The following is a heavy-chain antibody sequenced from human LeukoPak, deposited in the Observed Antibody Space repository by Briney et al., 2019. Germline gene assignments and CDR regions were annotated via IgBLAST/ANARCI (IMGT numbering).Heavy chain of an antibody. J-gene: IGHJ6*02. CDR3: ARLNLGQWLVLSYYGMDV. Sequence: GASVKVSCKASGYTFTGYYMHWVRQAPGQGLEWMGRINPNSGGTNYAQKFQGRVTMTRDTSISTAYMELSRLRSDDTAVYYCARLNLGQWLVLSYYGMDVWGQGTTVTVSS. D-gene: IGHD6-19*01. CDR2: INPNSGGT. CDR1: GYTFTGYY. V-gene: IGHV1-2*06.